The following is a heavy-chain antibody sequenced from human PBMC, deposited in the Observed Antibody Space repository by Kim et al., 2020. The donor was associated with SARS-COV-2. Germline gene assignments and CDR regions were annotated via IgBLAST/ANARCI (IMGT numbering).Heavy chain of an antibody. CDR2: INTNTGNP. J-gene: IGHJ6*02. CDR3: ARVPSIAVTYYYYGMDV. V-gene: IGHV7-4-1*02. Sequence: ASVKVSCKASGYTFTSYAMNWVRQAPGQGLEWMGWINTNTGNPTYAQGFTGRFVFSLDTSVSTAYLQISSLKAEDTAVYYCARVPSIAVTYYYYGMDVWGQATPVTVSS. D-gene: IGHD6-19*01. CDR1: GYTFTSYA.